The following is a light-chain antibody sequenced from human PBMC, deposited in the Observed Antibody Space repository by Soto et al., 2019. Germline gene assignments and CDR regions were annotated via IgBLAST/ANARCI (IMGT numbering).Light chain of an antibody. CDR3: QQYNNWPRT. J-gene: IGKJ1*01. CDR2: GAS. Sequence: EIVLTQSPGTLSLSPGERATLSCRASQSVSNNYLAWYQQKPGQAPRLLIYGASTRATGIPARFSGSGSGTEFTLTTSSLQSEDFAVYYCQQYNNWPRTFGQGTKVDIK. CDR1: QSVSNN. V-gene: IGKV3-15*01.